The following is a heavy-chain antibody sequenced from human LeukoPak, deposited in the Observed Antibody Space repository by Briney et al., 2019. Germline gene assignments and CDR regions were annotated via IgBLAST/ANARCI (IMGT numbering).Heavy chain of an antibody. CDR3: AKDRCSNGIGCYYYYMDV. Sequence: PGGSLRLSCAASGFTFSSYGMHWVRQAPGKGLEWVAYIQNDGSNEQYADSVKGRFSNSRDSSKNILYLQMNSLRAEDTAVYYCAKDRCSNGIGCYYYYMDVWGKGTTVTISS. CDR1: GFTFSSYG. D-gene: IGHD2-8*01. CDR2: IQNDGSNE. V-gene: IGHV3-30*02. J-gene: IGHJ6*03.